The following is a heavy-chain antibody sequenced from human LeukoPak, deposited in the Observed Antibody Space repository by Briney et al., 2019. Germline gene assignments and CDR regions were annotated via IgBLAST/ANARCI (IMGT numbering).Heavy chain of an antibody. CDR2: IYYTGST. J-gene: IGHJ4*02. V-gene: IGHV4-39*01. CDR1: GGSISSSSYF. CDR3: ARRLVTGGVCYFNY. D-gene: IGHD2-8*02. Sequence: PSETLSLTCAVSGGSISSSSYFWGWIRQPPGKGLEWIGSIYYTGSTYYNPSLKSRVTISVDTSKNQFSLKLSSVTAADTAVYYCARRLVTGGVCYFNYGGQETLVTVS.